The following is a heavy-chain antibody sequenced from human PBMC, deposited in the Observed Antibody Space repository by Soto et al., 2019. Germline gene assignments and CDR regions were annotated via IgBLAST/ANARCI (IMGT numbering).Heavy chain of an antibody. CDR1: GYTFTNFG. V-gene: IGHV1-18*01. CDR3: ARGSYYYDSSGYYHY. D-gene: IGHD3-22*01. J-gene: IGHJ4*02. CDR2: ISAYNGNT. Sequence: ASVKVSCKASGYTFTNFGISWVRQAPGQGLEWMGWISAYNGNTNYAQNFQGRVTMTTDTSTSTAYMELRSLRSDDTAVYYCARGSYYYDSSGYYHYWGQGTLVTVSS.